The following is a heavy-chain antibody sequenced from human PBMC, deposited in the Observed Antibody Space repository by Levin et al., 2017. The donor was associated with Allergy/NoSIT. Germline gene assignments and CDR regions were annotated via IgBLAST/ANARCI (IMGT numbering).Heavy chain of an antibody. Sequence: LRLSCTVSGGSISSGSYYWSWIRQPAGKGLEWIGRIYTSGSTNYNPSLKSRVTISVDTSKNQFSLKLSSVTAADTAVYYCARVGFSSGWEIDYWGQGTLVTVSS. D-gene: IGHD6-19*01. CDR1: GGSISSGSYY. V-gene: IGHV4-61*02. CDR3: ARVGFSSGWEIDY. CDR2: IYTSGST. J-gene: IGHJ4*02.